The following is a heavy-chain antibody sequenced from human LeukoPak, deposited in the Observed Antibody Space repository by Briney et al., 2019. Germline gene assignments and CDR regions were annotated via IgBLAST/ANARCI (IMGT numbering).Heavy chain of an antibody. D-gene: IGHD3-22*01. V-gene: IGHV4-59*01. CDR3: ARGLDYYDRDWNTGYAFHI. Sequence: SETLSLTCSVSGGSISSYYWSWIRQPPGKGLEWIGYIYYSGSTNYNPSLKSRVTISVDTSKNQFSLKLSSVTAADTAVYYCARGLDYYDRDWNTGYAFHIWGQGTMVTVSS. CDR1: GGSISSYY. CDR2: IYYSGST. J-gene: IGHJ3*02.